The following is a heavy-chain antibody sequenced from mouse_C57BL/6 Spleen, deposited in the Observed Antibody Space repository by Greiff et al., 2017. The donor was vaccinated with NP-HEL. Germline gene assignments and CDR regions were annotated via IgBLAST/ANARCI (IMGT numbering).Heavy chain of an antibody. J-gene: IGHJ4*01. CDR1: GYAFSSSW. Sequence: QVQLQQSGPELVKPGASVKISCKASGYAFSSSWMNWVKQRPGKGLEWIGRIYPGDGDTNYNGKFKGKATLTADKSSSTAYMQLSSLTSEDSAVYFCARSPLLWMDYWGQGTSVTVSS. V-gene: IGHV1-82*01. D-gene: IGHD2-1*01. CDR3: ARSPLLWMDY. CDR2: IYPGDGDT.